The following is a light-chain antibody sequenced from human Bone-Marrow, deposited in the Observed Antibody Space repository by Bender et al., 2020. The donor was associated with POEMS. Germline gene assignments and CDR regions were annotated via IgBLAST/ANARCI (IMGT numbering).Light chain of an antibody. CDR3: QSADNTYSYVGV. CDR2: KDS. CDR1: ALPKQY. J-gene: IGLJ3*02. Sequence: SYELTQPPSVSVSPGQTARITCSGDALPKQYAYWCQQKPGQAPMLVIYKDSERPSGIPERFSASSSGTTVTLTISGVRAEDEADYFCQSADNTYSYVGVFGGGTKLTVL. V-gene: IGLV3-25*03.